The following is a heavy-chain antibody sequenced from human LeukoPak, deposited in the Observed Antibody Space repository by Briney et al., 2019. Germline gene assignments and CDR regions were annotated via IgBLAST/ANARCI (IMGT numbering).Heavy chain of an antibody. CDR3: ASLYGSGNTDV. CDR1: GGSISSYY. V-gene: IGHV4-59*01. CDR2: IYYSGST. D-gene: IGHD3-10*01. J-gene: IGHJ6*03. Sequence: SETLSLTCTVSGGSISSYYWSWIRQPPGKGLEWIGYIYYSGSTNYNPSLKSRVTISVDTSKNQFSLKLSSVTAAGTAVYYCASLYGSGNTDVWGKGTTVTVSS.